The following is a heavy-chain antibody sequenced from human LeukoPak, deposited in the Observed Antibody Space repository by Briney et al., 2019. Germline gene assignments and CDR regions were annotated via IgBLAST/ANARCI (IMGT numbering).Heavy chain of an antibody. V-gene: IGHV1-24*01. Sequence: GASVKVSCKVSGYTLTELSMHWVRQAPGKGLEWMGGFDPEDGETIYAQEFQGRVTMTEDTSTDTAYMELSSLRSEDTAVYYCATETLLVGATRGFDYWGQGTLVTVSS. J-gene: IGHJ4*02. D-gene: IGHD1-26*01. CDR3: ATETLLVGATRGFDY. CDR1: GYTLTELS. CDR2: FDPEDGET.